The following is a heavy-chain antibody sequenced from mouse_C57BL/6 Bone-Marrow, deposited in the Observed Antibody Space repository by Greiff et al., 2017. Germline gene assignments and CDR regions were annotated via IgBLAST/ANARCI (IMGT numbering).Heavy chain of an antibody. D-gene: IGHD1-1*01. CDR1: GYTFTSYW. CDR3: ARPVTTVVAGYYFDY. CDR2: IYPGSGST. V-gene: IGHV1-55*01. J-gene: IGHJ2*01. Sequence: VQLQQPGAELVKPGASVKMSCKASGYTFTSYWITWVKQRPGQGLEWIGDIYPGSGSTNYNEKFKSKATLTVDTSSSTAYMQLSSLTSEDSAVYYCARPVTTVVAGYYFDYWGQGTTLTVSS.